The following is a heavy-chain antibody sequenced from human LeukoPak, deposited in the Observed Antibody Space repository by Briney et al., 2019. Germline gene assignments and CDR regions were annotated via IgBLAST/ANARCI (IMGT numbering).Heavy chain of an antibody. CDR3: AKDSLPDSSGYLFDY. Sequence: PGGSLRLSCAASGFTFSSYGMHWVRQAPGKGLEWVAFIRYDGSNKYYADSVKGRFTISRDNSKNTLYLQMNSLRAEDTAVYYCAKDSLPDSSGYLFDYWGQGTLVTVSS. CDR2: IRYDGSNK. V-gene: IGHV3-30*02. J-gene: IGHJ4*02. D-gene: IGHD3-22*01. CDR1: GFTFSSYG.